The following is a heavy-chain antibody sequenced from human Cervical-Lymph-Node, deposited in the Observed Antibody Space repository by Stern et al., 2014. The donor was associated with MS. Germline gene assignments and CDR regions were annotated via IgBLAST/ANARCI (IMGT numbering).Heavy chain of an antibody. CDR1: GFTFSSPA. V-gene: IGHV3-30-3*01. CDR2: ISHDGNKN. CDR3: ARDFGYTFIRGPENAQYGMDV. D-gene: IGHD5-24*01. Sequence: VQLAESGGGVVQPGRSLRLSCAASGFTFSSPAMHWVRKAPGKGLEWEAVISHDGNKNYYADSVKGRFTISRDNSKNTLYLQMNSLRVEDTALFYCARDFGYTFIRGPENAQYGMDVWGQGTTVTVSS. J-gene: IGHJ6*02.